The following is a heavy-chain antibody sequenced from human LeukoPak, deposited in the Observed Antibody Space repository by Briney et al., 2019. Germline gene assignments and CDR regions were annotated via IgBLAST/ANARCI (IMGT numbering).Heavy chain of an antibody. J-gene: IGHJ4*02. Sequence: GESLKISCNGSGYSFTSNWISWVRQMPGKGLEWMGRIDPSDSHINYSPSFQGHVTISVDKSINTAYLQWSSLRASDTAMYYCARQGRGSYRRDFDYWGQGTLVTVSS. CDR1: GYSFTSNW. CDR2: IDPSDSHI. V-gene: IGHV5-10-1*01. D-gene: IGHD1-26*01. CDR3: ARQGRGSYRRDFDY.